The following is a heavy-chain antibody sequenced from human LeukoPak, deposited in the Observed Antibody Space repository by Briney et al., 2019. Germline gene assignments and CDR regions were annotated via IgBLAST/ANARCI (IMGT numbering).Heavy chain of an antibody. CDR1: GFTFSSYW. CDR2: IKQDGSEK. D-gene: IGHD6-19*01. J-gene: IGHJ4*02. CDR3: ARVLSGDSSGWNHFDY. V-gene: IGHV3-7*01. Sequence: GGSLRLPCAASGFTFSSYWMSWVRQAPGKGLEWVANIKQDGSEKYYVDSVKGRFTISRDNAKNTLYLQMNGLRAEDTAVYYCARVLSGDSSGWNHFDYWGQGTLVTVSS.